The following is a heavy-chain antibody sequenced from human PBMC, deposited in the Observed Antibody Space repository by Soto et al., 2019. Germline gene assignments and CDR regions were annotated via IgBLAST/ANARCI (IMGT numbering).Heavy chain of an antibody. Sequence: QVHLVQSGGEVKKPGASVIVSCKTSGYTLSTYTINWVRQAPGHGLEWIGWISANNGNTDYPRKFQGRVTVTMDTSTTTSYMEVRNLRSDDTAVYYCASGYFDHFFDFWGQGTLVTVSS. CDR1: GYTLSTYT. J-gene: IGHJ4*02. V-gene: IGHV1-18*04. D-gene: IGHD3-22*01. CDR3: ASGYFDHFFDF. CDR2: ISANNGNT.